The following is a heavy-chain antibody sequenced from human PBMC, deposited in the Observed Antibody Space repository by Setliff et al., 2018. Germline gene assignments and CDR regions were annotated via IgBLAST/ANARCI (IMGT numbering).Heavy chain of an antibody. V-gene: IGHV4-59*01. CDR3: ARWGENSGRPDWRALDI. CDR1: GGSINNYH. Sequence: KPSETLSLTCTVSGGSINNYHWNWIRQPPGKGLEWIGYVGYNGNTHYNPSLNSRVTMSVDTSKNQFSLKLTSVSAADTAVYYCARWGENSGRPDWRALDIWGQGAMVTVS. D-gene: IGHD1-26*01. J-gene: IGHJ3*02. CDR2: VGYNGNT.